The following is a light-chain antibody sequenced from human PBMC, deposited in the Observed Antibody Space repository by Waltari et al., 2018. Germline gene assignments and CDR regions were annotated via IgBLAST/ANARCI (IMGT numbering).Light chain of an antibody. CDR1: QSVSSSF. J-gene: IGKJ2*01. V-gene: IGKV3-20*01. Sequence: EVDLTQSPGTLSLSPGQTATLSCWASQSVSSSFLAWYQQRPGQAPRLLIYAASKRATGISDRFSSSGSGADFTLTISRLESEDFAVYSCQHYGSAPPYTFGQGTKLEIK. CDR2: AAS. CDR3: QHYGSAPPYT.